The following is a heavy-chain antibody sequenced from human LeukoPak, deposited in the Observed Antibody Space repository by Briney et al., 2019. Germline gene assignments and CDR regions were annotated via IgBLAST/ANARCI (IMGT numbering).Heavy chain of an antibody. CDR1: GGSFSGYY. CDR2: INHSGST. CDR3: VRMPEIAAGAFDI. Sequence: SETLSLTCAVYGGSFSGYYWSRIRQPPGKGLEWIGEINHSGSTNYNPSLKSRVTISLDTSKNQFSLNLNSVTAADTAVYFCVRMPEIAAGAFDIWGQGTMVTVSS. V-gene: IGHV4-34*01. J-gene: IGHJ3*02. D-gene: IGHD6-13*01.